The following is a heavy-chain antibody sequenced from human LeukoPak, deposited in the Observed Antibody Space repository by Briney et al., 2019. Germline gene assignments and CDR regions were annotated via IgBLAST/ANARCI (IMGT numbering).Heavy chain of an antibody. J-gene: IGHJ4*02. CDR2: LYTSGST. CDR3: ARGGSSGYYYG. CDR1: GGSFSGYY. Sequence: SETLSLTCAVYGGSFSGYYWSWIRQPAGKGLEWIGRLYTSGSTNYNPSLKSRVTMSVDTSKNQFSLKLTSMTAADTAVYYCARGGSSGYYYGWGQGTPVTVSS. V-gene: IGHV4-59*10. D-gene: IGHD3-22*01.